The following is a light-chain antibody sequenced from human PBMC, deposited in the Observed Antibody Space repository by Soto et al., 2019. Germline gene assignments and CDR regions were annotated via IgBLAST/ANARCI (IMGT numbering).Light chain of an antibody. CDR1: QSVSNNY. J-gene: IGKJ1*01. V-gene: IGKV3-20*01. CDR3: QQYGNSDWT. Sequence: EIVLTQSPGTLSLSPGERATLSCRASQSVSNNYLAWYQQNPGQAPRLLIYGASSRDTGIPDRISGSASATYFPLTISRLEHEDFELYYCQQYGNSDWTLGQGTKADLK. CDR2: GAS.